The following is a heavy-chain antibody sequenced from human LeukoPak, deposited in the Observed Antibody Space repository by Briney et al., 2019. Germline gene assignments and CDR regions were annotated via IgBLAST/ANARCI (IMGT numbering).Heavy chain of an antibody. D-gene: IGHD3-10*01. Sequence: PGGSLRLSCAASGFTFSSYSMNWVRQAPGKGLEWVSSISSSSSYIYYVDSVKGRFTISRDNAKNSLYLQMNSLRAEDTAVYYCARIFSHGSGSYIQTSGWFDPWGQGTLVTVSS. V-gene: IGHV3-21*01. CDR1: GFTFSSYS. J-gene: IGHJ5*02. CDR2: ISSSSSYI. CDR3: ARIFSHGSGSYIQTSGWFDP.